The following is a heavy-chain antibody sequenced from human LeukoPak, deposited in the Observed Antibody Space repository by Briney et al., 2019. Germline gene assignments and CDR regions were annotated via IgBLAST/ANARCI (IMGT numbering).Heavy chain of an antibody. CDR2: IYHSGST. D-gene: IGHD3-10*01. J-gene: IGHJ5*02. V-gene: IGHV4-30-2*01. CDR1: GGSISSGGYY. Sequence: PSQTLSLTCTVSGGSISSGGYYWSWIRQPPGKGLEWIGYIYHSGSTYYNPSLKSRVTISVDRSKNQFSLKLSSVTAADTAVYYCAREGKVWLGETYNWFDPWGQGTLVTVSS. CDR3: AREGKVWLGETYNWFDP.